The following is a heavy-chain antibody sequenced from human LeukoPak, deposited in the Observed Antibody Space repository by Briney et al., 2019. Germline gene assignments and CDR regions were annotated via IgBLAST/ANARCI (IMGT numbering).Heavy chain of an antibody. D-gene: IGHD6-13*01. V-gene: IGHV3-30*02. CDR1: GFTFSSYG. CDR3: AKDLGIAAALPYDYFDY. Sequence: PGGSLRLSCAASGFTFSSYGMHWVRQAPGKGLEWVAFIRYDGNNKYYADSVKSRFTISRDTSKNTLYLQMNSLTPEDTAVYYCAKDLGIAAALPYDYFDYWGQGTLVTVSS. J-gene: IGHJ4*02. CDR2: IRYDGNNK.